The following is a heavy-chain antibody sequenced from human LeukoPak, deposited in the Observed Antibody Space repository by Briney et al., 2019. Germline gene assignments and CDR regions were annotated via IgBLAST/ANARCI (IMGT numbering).Heavy chain of an antibody. D-gene: IGHD5-24*01. V-gene: IGHV1-2*02. Sequence: ASVKVSCKASGYTFTSYGISWVRQAPGQGLEWMGWITPKSGGTNYAQNFQGRVTMTRDTSISTAYMELSRLTSDDTAVYYCARDRGGYNEGTDYWGQGTLVAVSS. J-gene: IGHJ4*02. CDR3: ARDRGGYNEGTDY. CDR2: ITPKSGGT. CDR1: GYTFTSYG.